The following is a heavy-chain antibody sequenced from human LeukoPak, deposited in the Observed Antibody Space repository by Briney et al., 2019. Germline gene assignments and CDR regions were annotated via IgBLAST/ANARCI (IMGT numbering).Heavy chain of an antibody. V-gene: IGHV1-24*01. D-gene: IGHD3-3*01. J-gene: IGHJ4*02. Sequence: ASVKVSCKVSGYTLTELSMHWVRQAPGKGREWMGGFDPEDGETIYAQKFQGRVTMTEDTSTDTAYMELSSLRSEDTAVYYCATRHDFWSGSPDYWGQGTLVTVSS. CDR1: GYTLTELS. CDR3: ATRHDFWSGSPDY. CDR2: FDPEDGET.